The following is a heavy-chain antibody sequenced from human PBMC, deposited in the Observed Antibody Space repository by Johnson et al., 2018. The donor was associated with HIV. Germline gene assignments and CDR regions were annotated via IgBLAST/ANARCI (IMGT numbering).Heavy chain of an antibody. J-gene: IGHJ3*02. D-gene: IGHD1-26*01. CDR1: GFTVSYNY. CDR3: AKDRYGGSYPDAFDI. Sequence: MLLVESGGGLIQPGGSLRLSCVASGFTVSYNYMNWVRQAPGQGLEWASVIYSGGNTFYADSVPGRFTISRDNSKNTLFLQMNSLRPEDTSVYYCAKDRYGGSYPDAFDIWGQGTMVTVSS. V-gene: IGHV3-66*03. CDR2: IYSGGNT.